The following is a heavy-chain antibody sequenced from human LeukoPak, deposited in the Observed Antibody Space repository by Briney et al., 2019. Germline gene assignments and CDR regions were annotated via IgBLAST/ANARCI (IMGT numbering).Heavy chain of an antibody. V-gene: IGHV3-48*04. Sequence: GGSLRLSCAASGFTFSSYNMNWVRQAPGRGLEWVSYISSSSSTIYYADSVKGRFIISRDDAKNSLYLQMNSLSAEDTAVYYCAKGTRGGYCSSTSCYYYYYMDVWGKGTTVTVSS. CDR3: AKGTRGGYCSSTSCYYYYYMDV. J-gene: IGHJ6*03. CDR2: ISSSSSTI. D-gene: IGHD2-2*01. CDR1: GFTFSSYN.